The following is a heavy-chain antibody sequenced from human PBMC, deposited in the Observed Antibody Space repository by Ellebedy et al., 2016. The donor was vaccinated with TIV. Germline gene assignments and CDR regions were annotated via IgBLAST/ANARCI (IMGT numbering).Heavy chain of an antibody. CDR3: IFKGMSARLY. J-gene: IGHJ1*01. CDR1: GFTFRNYA. Sequence: PGGSLRLSCAASGFTFRNYAMNWVRQAPGKGLEWVSGISSSGDSTYYADSLKGRFTVSRDNSKTTLFLQENSLRAEDTAVYYCIFKGMSARLYWGQGTLVTVSS. CDR2: ISSSGDST. D-gene: IGHD6-6*01. V-gene: IGHV3-23*01.